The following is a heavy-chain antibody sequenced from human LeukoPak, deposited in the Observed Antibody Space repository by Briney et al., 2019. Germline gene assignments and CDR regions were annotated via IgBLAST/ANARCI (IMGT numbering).Heavy chain of an antibody. J-gene: IGHJ5*02. V-gene: IGHV1-2*02. CDR3: ARADRLDGGPYLIGP. CDR2: INPNSGGT. Sequence: ASVKVSCKTSGYSFTYYYMHWVRHAPGQGLEWMGWINPNSGGTSSAQKFQGRVTMTRDTSITTVYMEVSWLTSDDTAIYYCARADRLDGGPYLIGPWGQGTLVTVSS. CDR1: GYSFTYYY. D-gene: IGHD2-21*01.